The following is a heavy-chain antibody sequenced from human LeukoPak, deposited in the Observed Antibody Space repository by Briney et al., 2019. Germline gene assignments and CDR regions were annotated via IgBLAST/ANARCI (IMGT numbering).Heavy chain of an antibody. CDR2: ITSTGDST. J-gene: IGHJ6*02. CDR3: AKVLRYFMDV. Sequence: PGGSLRLYCAASGFTFSNYAMRWVRQAPGKGLEWVSTITSTGDSTYYADSVKGRFTISRDNSKNTLYLQMNSLRAEDAAVYYCAKVLRYFMDVWGQGTTVTVSS. D-gene: IGHD3-9*01. V-gene: IGHV3-23*01. CDR1: GFTFSNYA.